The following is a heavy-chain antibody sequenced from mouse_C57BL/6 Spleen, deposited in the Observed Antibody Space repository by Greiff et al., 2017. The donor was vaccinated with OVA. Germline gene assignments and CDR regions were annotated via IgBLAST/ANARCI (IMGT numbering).Heavy chain of an antibody. Sequence: EVQGVESGGGLVKPGGSLKLSCAASGFTFSSYAMSWVRQTPEKRLEWVATISDGGSYIYYPDNVKGRFTISIDNAKNNLYLQMSHLKSEDTAMYYCAREGDSTMVTTGFAYWGQGTLVTVSA. CDR2: ISDGGSYI. CDR1: GFTFSSYA. CDR3: AREGDSTMVTTGFAY. J-gene: IGHJ3*01. D-gene: IGHD2-2*01. V-gene: IGHV5-4*01.